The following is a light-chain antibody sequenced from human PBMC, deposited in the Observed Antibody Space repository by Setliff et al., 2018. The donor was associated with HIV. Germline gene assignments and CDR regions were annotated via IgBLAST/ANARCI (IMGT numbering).Light chain of an antibody. CDR1: NSDIGDYNY. Sequence: QSVLTQPRSVSGSPGQSVTISCTGTNSDIGDYNYVSWYQQHPGKAPKLMIFDVSKRPSGVPDRFSGFKSGNTASLTISGLQAEDEAYYHCCSYAGSYTWVFGGGTKVTVL. V-gene: IGLV2-11*01. J-gene: IGLJ3*02. CDR3: CSYAGSYTWV. CDR2: DVS.